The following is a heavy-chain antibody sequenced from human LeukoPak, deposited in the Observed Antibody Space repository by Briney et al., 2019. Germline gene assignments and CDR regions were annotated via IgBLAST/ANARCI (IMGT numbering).Heavy chain of an antibody. D-gene: IGHD5-18*01. CDR3: AGSGSYGPYYFDY. CDR1: GYTFTGYY. Sequence: GASVKVSCKASGYTFTGYYMHWVRQAPGQGLEWMGWINPNSGGTNYAQKFQGRVTMTRDTSISTAYMELSRLRSDDTAVYYCAGSGSYGPYYFDYWGQGTLVTVSS. CDR2: INPNSGGT. V-gene: IGHV1-2*02. J-gene: IGHJ4*02.